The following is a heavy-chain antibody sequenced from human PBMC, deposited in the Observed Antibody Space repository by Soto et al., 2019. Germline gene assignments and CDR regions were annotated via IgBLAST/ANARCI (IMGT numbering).Heavy chain of an antibody. V-gene: IGHV1-69*06. CDR2: IIPIFGTA. D-gene: IGHD6-13*01. J-gene: IGHJ6*02. CDR1: GGTFSSYA. Sequence: GASVKVSCKASGGTFSSYAISWVRQAPGQGLEWMGGIIPIFGTANYAQKFQGRVTITADKSTSTAYMELSSLRSEDTAVYYCARAGTPVYYYGMDVWGQGTTVTVSS. CDR3: ARAGTPVYYYGMDV.